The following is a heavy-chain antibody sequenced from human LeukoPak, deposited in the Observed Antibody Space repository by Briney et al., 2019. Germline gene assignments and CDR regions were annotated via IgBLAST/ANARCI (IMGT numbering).Heavy chain of an antibody. V-gene: IGHV3-20*04. CDR1: GFTFDDYG. CDR3: ARGFVLRFLEWLPNFDY. CDR2: INWNGGST. J-gene: IGHJ4*02. D-gene: IGHD3-3*01. Sequence: GSLRLSCEASGFTFDDYGMNWVRQAPGKGLEWVSGINWNGGSTGYADSVKGRFTISRDNAKNSLYLQMNSLRAEDTALYYCARGFVLRFLEWLPNFDYWGQGTLVTVSS.